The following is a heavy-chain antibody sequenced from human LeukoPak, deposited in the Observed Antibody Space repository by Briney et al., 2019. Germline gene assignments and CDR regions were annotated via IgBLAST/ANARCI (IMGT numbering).Heavy chain of an antibody. CDR3: ARSPAGHNAWFDP. Sequence: ASVKVSCKASRYAFTSYDINWVRQATGQGLEWMGWMNPNSGNTGYAQKFQGRVTMTRNTSITTAYMELTSLRSEDTAVYYCARSPAGHNAWFDPWGQGTLVTVSS. CDR2: MNPNSGNT. D-gene: IGHD1-14*01. CDR1: RYAFTSYD. V-gene: IGHV1-8*01. J-gene: IGHJ5*02.